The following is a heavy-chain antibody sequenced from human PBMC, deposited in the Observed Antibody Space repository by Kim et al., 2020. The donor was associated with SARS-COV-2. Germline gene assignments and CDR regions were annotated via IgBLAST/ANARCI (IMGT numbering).Heavy chain of an antibody. V-gene: IGHV3-7*01. CDR2: KKGDGSEA. CDR1: GYTFRNYG. J-gene: IGHJ1*01. Sequence: GGSLRLSCVASGYTFRNYGMSWVRQAPGKGLEWVAMKKGDGSEAHYVDSVKGRFTMSRDTARNSLSLQMNSLRTEDTAIYYCAALDSALAPGGIGGQGTQVTLSS. CDR3: AALDSALAPGGI. D-gene: IGHD2-15*01.